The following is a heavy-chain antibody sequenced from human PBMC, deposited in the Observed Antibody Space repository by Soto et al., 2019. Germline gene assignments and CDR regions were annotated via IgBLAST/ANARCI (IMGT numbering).Heavy chain of an antibody. CDR3: ATRSYCSGGSCYSPAFDI. D-gene: IGHD2-15*01. V-gene: IGHV1-3*01. CDR2: INAGNGNT. J-gene: IGHJ3*02. Sequence: GASVKVSCKASGYTFTSYAMHWVRQAPGQRLEWMGWINAGNGNTKYSQKFQGRVTITRDTSASTAYMELSSLRSEDTAVYYCATRSYCSGGSCYSPAFDIWGQGTMVTVSS. CDR1: GYTFTSYA.